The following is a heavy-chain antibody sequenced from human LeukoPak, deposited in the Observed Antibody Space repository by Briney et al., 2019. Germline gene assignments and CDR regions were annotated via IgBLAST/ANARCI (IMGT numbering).Heavy chain of an antibody. CDR3: VRDRDASGRGFDY. J-gene: IGHJ4*02. CDR1: GFIFSSFW. D-gene: IGHD3-10*01. CDR2: ISISSTTI. V-gene: IGHV3-48*02. Sequence: GGSLRLSCAASGFIFSSFWMHWVRQAPGKGLEWVSYISISSTTIHYADSVRGRFTISRDNAKNSLYLQMNSLRDEDTAVYYCVRDRDASGRGFDYWGQGTLVTVSS.